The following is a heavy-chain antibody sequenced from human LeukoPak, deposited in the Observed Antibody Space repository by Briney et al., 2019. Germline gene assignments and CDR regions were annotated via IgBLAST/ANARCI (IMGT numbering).Heavy chain of an antibody. CDR2: INEDGSEK. V-gene: IGHV3-7*01. CDR3: ARGFDGRSGFDI. J-gene: IGHJ3*02. D-gene: IGHD3-10*01. CDR1: GFTFSSYW. Sequence: PAGSLRLSCAVSGFTFSSYWMSWVRQAPGNGLEWVATINEDGSEKYYVDSVKGRFTISRDNAKNSLYLQMNSLRAEDTTLYYCARGFDGRSGFDIWGQGTMVTVSS.